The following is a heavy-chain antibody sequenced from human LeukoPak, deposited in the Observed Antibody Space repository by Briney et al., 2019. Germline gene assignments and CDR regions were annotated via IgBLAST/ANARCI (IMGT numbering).Heavy chain of an antibody. CDR2: ISGNNDNP. D-gene: IGHD2-2*01. CDR3: ARDGTSTDDY. CDR1: GYTFSNFG. Sequence: ASVKVSCKASGYTFSNFGINWVRQAPGQGPEWIAWISGNNDNPNYGQKFQGRFTVTTDSSTSTAYMELRNLRSDDTAVYYCARDGTSTDDYWGQGTLVTVSP. J-gene: IGHJ4*02. V-gene: IGHV1-18*01.